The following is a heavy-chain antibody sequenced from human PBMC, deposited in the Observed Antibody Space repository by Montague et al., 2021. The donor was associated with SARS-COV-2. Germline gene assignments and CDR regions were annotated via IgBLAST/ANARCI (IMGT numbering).Heavy chain of an antibody. Sequence: SETLSLTCAVHGGSFSGYYWNWIRQPPGKGLEWIGEINHGGNTNYNPSLKNRLTISVDTSKNQFSLKLTSVAATDTAVYYCARLRDGVVPSPILGIGPYITYYYMDVWGKGTTVTVSS. CDR1: GGSFSGYY. CDR2: INHGGNT. J-gene: IGHJ6*03. V-gene: IGHV4-34*01. D-gene: IGHD2-15*01. CDR3: ARLRDGVVPSPILGIGPYITYYYMDV.